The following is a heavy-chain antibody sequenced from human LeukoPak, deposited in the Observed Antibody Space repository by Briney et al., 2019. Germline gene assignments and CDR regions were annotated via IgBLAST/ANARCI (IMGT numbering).Heavy chain of an antibody. CDR3: ALWEIVHYAFDF. CDR1: GYSFTDYY. Sequence: ALVKVSCKASGYSFTDYYMHWVRQAPGQGLEWMGWINPNSGGTNYAQKFQGRVTMTRDTSISTAYMELNRLRSDDTAVYYCALWEIVHYAFDFWGQGTMVTVSS. CDR2: INPNSGGT. V-gene: IGHV1-2*02. J-gene: IGHJ3*01. D-gene: IGHD5-12*01.